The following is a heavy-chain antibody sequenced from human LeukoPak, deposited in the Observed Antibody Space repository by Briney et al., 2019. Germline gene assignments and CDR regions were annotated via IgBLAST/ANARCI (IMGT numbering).Heavy chain of an antibody. Sequence: PGGSLRLSCAASGFAFSSQDMGWVRQAPGQGLEWVSAISDSGDRTYYVDSVKGRFTISRDNPKNTLYLQMNSLRADDTAVYYCAKDARRSSGWYFFDHWGQGTLVTVSS. CDR2: ISDSGDRT. D-gene: IGHD6-19*01. CDR3: AKDARRSSGWYFFDH. J-gene: IGHJ4*02. CDR1: GFAFSSQD. V-gene: IGHV3-23*01.